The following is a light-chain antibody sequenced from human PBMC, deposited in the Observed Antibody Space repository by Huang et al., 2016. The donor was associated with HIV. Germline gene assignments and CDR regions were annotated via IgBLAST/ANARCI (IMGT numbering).Light chain of an antibody. J-gene: IGKJ3*01. CDR2: WAS. Sequence: DILMTQSPDFLAVSLGERATINCRSSRNIFYNSNKKNYLAWYQQRPGKPPKLLIHWASTRESGVPDRFSGSGSETDFTLTISSLQAEDVAIYYCQQYYTAPFTFGPGTKVDI. CDR1: RNIFYNSNKKNY. V-gene: IGKV4-1*01. CDR3: QQYYTAPFT.